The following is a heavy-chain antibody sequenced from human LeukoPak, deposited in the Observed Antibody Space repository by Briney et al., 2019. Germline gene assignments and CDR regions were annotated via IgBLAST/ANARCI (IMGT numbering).Heavy chain of an antibody. D-gene: IGHD6-19*01. J-gene: IGHJ4*02. CDR3: ARLRAGDYFDY. Sequence: GGSLRLSCAVSGFTFNNYWMSWVRPAPGKGLEWVANIEEDGSDKNYVDSVKGRFTISRDNAKNSLYLQMNSLRAEDTAVYYCARLRAGDYFDYWGQGTLVTVSS. CDR2: IEEDGSDK. CDR1: GFTFNNYW. V-gene: IGHV3-7*04.